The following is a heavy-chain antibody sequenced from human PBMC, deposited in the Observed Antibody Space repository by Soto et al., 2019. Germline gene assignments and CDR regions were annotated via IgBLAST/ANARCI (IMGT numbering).Heavy chain of an antibody. V-gene: IGHV3-21*01. CDR1: GFTFSSYI. CDR2: ISGSSNSR. CDR3: ARGAIPLFDC. Sequence: EVQLVESGGGLVKPGGSLRLSCAASGFTFSSYIINWVRQAPGKGLEWVSSISGSSNSRYYADSVKGRFTISRDNTKNSLYLEMNSLRAEDTAVYYCARGAIPLFDCWGQGTLVTVSS. J-gene: IGHJ4*02. D-gene: IGHD2-21*01.